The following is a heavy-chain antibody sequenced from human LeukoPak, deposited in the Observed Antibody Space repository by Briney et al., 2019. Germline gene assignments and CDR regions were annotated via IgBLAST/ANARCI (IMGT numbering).Heavy chain of an antibody. J-gene: IGHJ4*02. CDR1: GFIFGRYD. V-gene: IGHV3-33*01. CDR2: IWHDGSKT. D-gene: IGHD4-17*01. Sequence: SGGSRRLSCVAAGFIFGRYDMHWVRQAPGKGVEWVALIWHDGSKTHYADSVKGRFTISRDDSKSTLYVQMNSLRVEDTAVYYCARDPATVTSHFDYWGQGALVTVSS. CDR3: ARDPATVTSHFDY.